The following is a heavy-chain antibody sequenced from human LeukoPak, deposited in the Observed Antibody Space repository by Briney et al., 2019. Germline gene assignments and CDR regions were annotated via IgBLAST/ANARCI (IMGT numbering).Heavy chain of an antibody. D-gene: IGHD3-10*01. CDR1: GGSISSSSYY. V-gene: IGHV4-39*07. Sequence: SETLSLTCTVSGGSISSSSYYWGWIRQPPGKGLEWIGSIYYSGSTYYNPSLKSRVTISVDTSKNQFSLKLSSVTAADTAVYYCARDPLLWFGEAYYYGMDVWGQGTTVTVSS. CDR2: IYYSGST. CDR3: ARDPLLWFGEAYYYGMDV. J-gene: IGHJ6*02.